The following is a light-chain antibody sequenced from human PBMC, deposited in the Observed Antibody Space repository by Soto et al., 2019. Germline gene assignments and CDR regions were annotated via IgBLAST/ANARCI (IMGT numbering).Light chain of an antibody. CDR3: QQYHTYST. J-gene: IGKJ1*01. CDR2: KAS. V-gene: IGKV1-5*03. CDR1: QSVDNW. Sequence: DIQVTQSPSTLSASVGDRVTITCRASQSVDNWLAWYQQKPGRAPKLLIYKASGLQSGVPSRFSGTGSGTEFTLTISGLQPDDFATYYCQQYHTYSTFGQGTKVEVK.